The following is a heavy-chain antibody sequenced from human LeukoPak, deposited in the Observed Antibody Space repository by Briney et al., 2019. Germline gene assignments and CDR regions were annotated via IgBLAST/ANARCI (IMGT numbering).Heavy chain of an antibody. CDR3: ARVEAERGYSYGYGYYYYYMDV. CDR2: ISGSGGST. D-gene: IGHD5-18*01. J-gene: IGHJ6*03. Sequence: GGSLRLSCAASGFTFSSYAMSWVRQAPGKGLEWVSAISGSGGSTYYADSVKGRFTISRDNSKNTLYLQMNSLRAEDTAVYYCARVEAERGYSYGYGYYYYYMDVWGKGTTVTISS. CDR1: GFTFSSYA. V-gene: IGHV3-23*01.